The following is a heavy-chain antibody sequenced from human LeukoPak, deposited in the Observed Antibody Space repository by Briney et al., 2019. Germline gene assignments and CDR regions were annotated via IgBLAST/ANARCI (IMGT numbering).Heavy chain of an antibody. CDR2: ISYIGST. Sequence: SETLSLTCSVSGGSIGSHYWTWIRQPPGKGLEWIGYISYIGSTIYNPSLKSRVTISINTSKNQFSLKLSSVTAADTAVYYCARDPPTETKGLDIWGQGTLVTVSS. D-gene: IGHD4-17*01. CDR1: GGSIGSHY. J-gene: IGHJ3*02. CDR3: ARDPPTETKGLDI. V-gene: IGHV4-59*11.